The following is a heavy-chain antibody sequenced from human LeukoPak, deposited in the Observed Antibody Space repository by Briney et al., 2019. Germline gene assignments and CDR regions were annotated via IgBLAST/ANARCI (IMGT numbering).Heavy chain of an antibody. CDR2: IYYSGST. CDR3: ARVSYDILTGSIIDY. J-gene: IGHJ4*02. Sequence: SETLSLTCTVSGGSISSSSYYWGWIRQPPGKGLEWIGSIYYSGSTYYNPSLKSRVTISVDTSKNQFSLKLSSVTAADTAVYYCARVSYDILTGSIIDYWGQGTLVTVSS. V-gene: IGHV4-39*07. CDR1: GGSISSSSYY. D-gene: IGHD3-9*01.